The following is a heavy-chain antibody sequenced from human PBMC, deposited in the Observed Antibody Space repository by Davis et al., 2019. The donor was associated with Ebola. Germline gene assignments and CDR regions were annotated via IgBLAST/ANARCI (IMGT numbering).Heavy chain of an antibody. D-gene: IGHD5-18*01. CDR2: INHSGST. CDR3: ASGVDTVFNY. V-gene: IGHV4-34*01. Sequence: MPGGSLRLSCAVYGGSFSGYYWSWIRQPPGKGLEWIGEINHSGSTNYNPSLKSRVTISVDTSKNQFSLKLSSVTAADTAVYYCASGVDTVFNYWGQGTLVTVSS. J-gene: IGHJ4*02. CDR1: GGSFSGYY.